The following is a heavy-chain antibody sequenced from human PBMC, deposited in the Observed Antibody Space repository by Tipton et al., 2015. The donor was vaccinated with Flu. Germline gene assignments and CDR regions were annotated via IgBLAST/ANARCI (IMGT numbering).Heavy chain of an antibody. V-gene: IGHV4-38-2*01. Sequence: TLSLTCAVSGYSISSGYYWGWIRQPPGKGLEWIGSIYHSGTTYHNPSLKSRVTISVDMSKNQFSLKLTSVTAADTAVYYCARPRTDYAGRFDPWGQGTLVTVSS. CDR2: IYHSGTT. CDR1: GYSISSGYY. CDR3: ARPRTDYAGRFDP. J-gene: IGHJ5*02. D-gene: IGHD4-23*01.